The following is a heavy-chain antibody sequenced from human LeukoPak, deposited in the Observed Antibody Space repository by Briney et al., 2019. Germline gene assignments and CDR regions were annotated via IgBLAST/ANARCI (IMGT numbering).Heavy chain of an antibody. CDR2: ISYDGSNK. J-gene: IGHJ4*02. CDR3: ARDPFTVTTNVMFDY. CDR1: GFTFSSYG. D-gene: IGHD4-17*01. Sequence: PGGSLRLSCAASGFTFSSYGMHWVRQAPGKGLEWVALISYDGSNKYYADSVKGRFTISRDNSKNTLYLQMNSLRAEDTAVYYCARDPFTVTTNVMFDYWGQGTLVTVSS. V-gene: IGHV3-30*03.